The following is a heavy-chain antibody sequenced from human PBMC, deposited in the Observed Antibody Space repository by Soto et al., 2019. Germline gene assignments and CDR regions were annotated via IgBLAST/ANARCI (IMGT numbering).Heavy chain of an antibody. D-gene: IGHD5-12*01. Sequence: GGSLRLSCAASGFTFSSYWMSWVRQAPGKGLEWVANIKQDGSEKYYVDPVKGRFTISRDNAKNSLYLQMNSLRAEDTAVYYCARPQRGYSGYDLPDYWGQGTLVTVSS. CDR1: GFTFSSYW. J-gene: IGHJ4*02. CDR2: IKQDGSEK. V-gene: IGHV3-7*01. CDR3: ARPQRGYSGYDLPDY.